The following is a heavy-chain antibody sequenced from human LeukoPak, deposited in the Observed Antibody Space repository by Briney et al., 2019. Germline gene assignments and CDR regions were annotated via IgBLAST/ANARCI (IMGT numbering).Heavy chain of an antibody. J-gene: IGHJ5*02. V-gene: IGHV3-74*01. Sequence: GGSLRLSCAASGFTFRNYWMHWVRQAPGKGLVWVSRINSDGSSTTYADSVKGRFTISRDNAKNTLYLQMNSLRVEETAVYYCARDPAPQGWFDLWGQGTLVTVSS. CDR2: INSDGSST. CDR3: ARDPAPQGWFDL. CDR1: GFTFRNYW.